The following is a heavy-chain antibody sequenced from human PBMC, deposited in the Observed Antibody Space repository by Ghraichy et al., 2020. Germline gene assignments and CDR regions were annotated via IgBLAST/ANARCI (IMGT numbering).Heavy chain of an antibody. V-gene: IGHV1-24*01. J-gene: IGHJ4*02. Sequence: ASVKVSCKVSGYTLTELSMHWVRQAPGKGLEWMGGFDPEDGETIYAQKFQGRVTMTEDTSTDTAYMELSSLRSEDTAVYYCATRGAPYDPSGHYFDYWGQGTLVTVSS. D-gene: IGHD3-3*01. CDR1: GYTLTELS. CDR2: FDPEDGET. CDR3: ATRGAPYDPSGHYFDY.